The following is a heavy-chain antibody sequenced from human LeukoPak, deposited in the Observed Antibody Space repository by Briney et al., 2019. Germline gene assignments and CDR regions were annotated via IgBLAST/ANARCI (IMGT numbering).Heavy chain of an antibody. D-gene: IGHD6-19*01. Sequence: GGSLRLSWAASGFTFSSYAMSRVRQAPGKGLEWVSPISGSGGSTYYADSVKGRFTISRDNSKNTLYLQMNSLRAEDTAVYYCAKPTGWYYYYGMDVWGQGTTVTVSS. CDR2: ISGSGGST. CDR1: GFTFSSYA. CDR3: AKPTGWYYYYGMDV. V-gene: IGHV3-23*01. J-gene: IGHJ6*02.